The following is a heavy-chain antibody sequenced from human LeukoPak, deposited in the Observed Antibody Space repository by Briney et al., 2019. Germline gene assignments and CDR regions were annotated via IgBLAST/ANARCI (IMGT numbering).Heavy chain of an antibody. Sequence: SETLSLTCTLSGGSISNSRSYWGWIRQPPGKGLEWIGSIYHSGSTYYNPSLKSRVTISVDTSKNQFSLKLSSVTAADTAVYYCAGGAMSRMITFGGVIVGGSFDYWGQGTLVIVS. J-gene: IGHJ4*02. CDR3: AGGAMSRMITFGGVIVGGSFDY. D-gene: IGHD3-16*02. CDR2: IYHSGST. CDR1: GGSISNSRSY. V-gene: IGHV4-39*07.